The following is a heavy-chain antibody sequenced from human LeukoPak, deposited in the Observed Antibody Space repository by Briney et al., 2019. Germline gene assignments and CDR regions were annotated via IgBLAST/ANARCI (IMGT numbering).Heavy chain of an antibody. Sequence: GGSLRLSCAASGFTVSTNYMSWVRQAPGKGLEWVSLIYSGGSTNYADSVKGRFTISRDNSKNTVYLQMNSLRAEDTAVYYCARSGYRIGFDYWGQGTLVTVSS. D-gene: IGHD5-12*01. CDR1: GFTVSTNY. J-gene: IGHJ4*02. CDR3: ARSGYRIGFDY. CDR2: IYSGGST. V-gene: IGHV3-53*01.